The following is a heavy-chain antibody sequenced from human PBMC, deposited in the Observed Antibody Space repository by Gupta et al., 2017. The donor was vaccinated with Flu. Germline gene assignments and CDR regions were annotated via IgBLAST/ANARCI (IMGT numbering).Heavy chain of an antibody. D-gene: IGHD4-4*01. V-gene: IGHV4-59*08. J-gene: IGHJ4*02. Sequence: RCSRQPPGKGLEGIGYIYHSESSSYNPSHRSRVTRSLDRSKKQFSLKLSSVTAADTAVYDCAGSCNYHYVDDWGQGTRVTVSS. CDR2: IYHSESS. CDR3: AGSCNYHYVDD.